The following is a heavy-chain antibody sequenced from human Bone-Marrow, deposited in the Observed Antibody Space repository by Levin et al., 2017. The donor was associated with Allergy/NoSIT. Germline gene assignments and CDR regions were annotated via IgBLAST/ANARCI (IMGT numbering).Heavy chain of an antibody. J-gene: IGHJ6*02. CDR2: INHSGST. V-gene: IGHV4-34*01. CDR1: GGSFSGYY. CDR3: ARGRSVFLTGYGRYYYYYGMDV. D-gene: IGHD3-9*01. Sequence: SETLSLTCAVYGGSFSGYYWSWIRQPPGKGLEWIGEINHSGSTNYNPSLKSRVTISVDTSKNQFSLKLSSVTAADTAVYYCARGRSVFLTGYGRYYYYYGMDVWGQGTTVTVSS.